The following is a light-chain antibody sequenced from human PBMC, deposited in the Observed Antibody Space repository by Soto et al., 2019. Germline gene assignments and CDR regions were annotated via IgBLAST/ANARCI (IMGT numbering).Light chain of an antibody. J-gene: IGLJ3*02. CDR2: SIS. Sequence: VTQEPSLTVSPGGTVTLTCASSSGAVTSAYYPSWFQQIPGQAPRALIYSISNIHSWTPARFSGSLLGGKAALTLSGVQPEDEAEYYCLLYYGGAWVFGGGTKLTVL. CDR1: SGAVTSAYY. V-gene: IGLV7-43*01. CDR3: LLYYGGAWV.